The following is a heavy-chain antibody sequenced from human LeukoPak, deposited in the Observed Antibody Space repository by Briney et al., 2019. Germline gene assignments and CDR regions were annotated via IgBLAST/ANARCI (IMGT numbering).Heavy chain of an antibody. D-gene: IGHD4-23*01. CDR2: INHSGST. J-gene: IGHJ6*02. Sequence: PSETLSLTCAVYGGSFSGYYWSWIRQPPGKGLEWIGEINHSGSTNYNPSLKSRVTISVDTSKNQFSLKLSSVTAADTAVYYCASDGTVVDRDYYYGMDVWGQGTTVTVSS. CDR1: GGSFSGYY. CDR3: ASDGTVVDRDYYYGMDV. V-gene: IGHV4-34*01.